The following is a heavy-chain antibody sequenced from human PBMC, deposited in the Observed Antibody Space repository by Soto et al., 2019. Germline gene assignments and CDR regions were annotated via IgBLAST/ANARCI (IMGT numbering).Heavy chain of an antibody. J-gene: IGHJ4*02. CDR1: RGSFSGYS. V-gene: IGHV4-34*02. CDR3: GSMGSRLT. CDR2: INPGGRT. Sequence: QVLLRQWGAGLLKPSETLFLTCEVYRGSFSGYSWSWIRQSPGKGLEWIGEINPGGRTKYNPSLKGRVPISGDQAEGPFPPRVTSVTAADTAVYYCGSMGSRLTWGQGTLVTVSS. D-gene: IGHD2-15*01.